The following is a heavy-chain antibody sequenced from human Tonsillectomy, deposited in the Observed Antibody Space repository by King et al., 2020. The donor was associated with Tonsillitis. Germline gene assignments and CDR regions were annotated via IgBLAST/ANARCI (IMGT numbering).Heavy chain of an antibody. CDR3: TRSGTGGDYYWYFDL. V-gene: IGHV3-49*04. Sequence: EVQLVESGGGLVQPGRSLRLSCTASGFTFGDYAMSWVRQAPGKGLEWVGFIRSKAYGGTTEYAASVKGRFTISRDDSKSIAYLQMNSLKIEDTAVYYCTRSGTGGDYYWYFDLWGRGTLVTVSS. CDR2: IRSKAYGGTT. J-gene: IGHJ2*01. D-gene: IGHD4-17*01. CDR1: GFTFGDYA.